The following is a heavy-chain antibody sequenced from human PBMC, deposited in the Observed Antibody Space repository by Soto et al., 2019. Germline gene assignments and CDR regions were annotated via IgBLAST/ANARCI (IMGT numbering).Heavy chain of an antibody. J-gene: IGHJ5*02. CDR3: ARDAVRDYGDPGYFDP. Sequence: QVQLVQSGAEVKKPGSSVKVSCKASGGTFTSYTITWVRQAPGQGREWMGRIIPILGIANYAQNFQGRVTITADKSTSTAYMELSSLRSEDTDVYYCARDAVRDYGDPGYFDPWGQGTLVTVSS. CDR1: GGTFTSYT. V-gene: IGHV1-69*08. CDR2: IIPILGIA. D-gene: IGHD4-17*01.